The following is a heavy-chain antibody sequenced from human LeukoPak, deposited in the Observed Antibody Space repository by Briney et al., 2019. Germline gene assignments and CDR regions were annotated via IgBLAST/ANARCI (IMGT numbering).Heavy chain of an antibody. J-gene: IGHJ6*03. D-gene: IGHD3-10*01. V-gene: IGHV1-2*02. CDR2: INPNSGGT. Sequence: ASVKVSCKASGYTFTGYYMHWVRQAPGQGLEWMGWINPNSGGTNYAQKFQGRVTMTRDTSISTAYMELSRLRSDDTAVYYCAREIRLYYRDGGVRFGDPIPYYYYYMDVWGKGTTVTVSS. CDR3: AREIRLYYRDGGVRFGDPIPYYYYYMDV. CDR1: GYTFTGYY.